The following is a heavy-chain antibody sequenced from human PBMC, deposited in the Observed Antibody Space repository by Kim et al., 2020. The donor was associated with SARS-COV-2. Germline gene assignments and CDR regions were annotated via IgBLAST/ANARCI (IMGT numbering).Heavy chain of an antibody. V-gene: IGHV6-1*01. CDR1: GDSVSSTSAA. Sequence: SQTLSLTCAISGDSVSSTSAAWTWIRQSPWRGLEWLGRTYYRSKWYNDYAESVISRITINPDTSKNQFFLHLTSVTPEDTAVYFCAREVAVGDPRAFDVWGQGTMVTVSS. J-gene: IGHJ3*01. CDR3: AREVAVGDPRAFDV. D-gene: IGHD6-19*01. CDR2: TYYRSKWYN.